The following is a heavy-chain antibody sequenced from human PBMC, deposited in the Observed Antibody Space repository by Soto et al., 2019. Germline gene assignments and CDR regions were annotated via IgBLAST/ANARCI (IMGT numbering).Heavy chain of an antibody. CDR2: VNVTSAE. Sequence: EVQLLESGGGLVQPGGSLRLSCAASGFTFSSFAMTWVRQAPGKGLEWVSSVNVTSAEHYADSVKGRFLVSRDDSKNALYLQMNSLRADDTAVYYCAKNYYMDVWGKGTTVTVSS. CDR3: AKNYYMDV. J-gene: IGHJ6*03. CDR1: GFTFSSFA. V-gene: IGHV3-23*01.